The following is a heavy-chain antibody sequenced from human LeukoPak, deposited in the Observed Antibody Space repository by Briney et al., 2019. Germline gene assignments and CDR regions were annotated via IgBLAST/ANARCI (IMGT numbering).Heavy chain of an antibody. J-gene: IGHJ4*02. CDR3: AEDNAHSGFFTHDY. D-gene: IGHD3-22*01. CDR1: EFTFSNYA. V-gene: IGHV3-23*01. Sequence: GGSLRLSCVASEFTFSNYAMSWARQAPGKGLEWVSALSGDGGTTYYADSVKGRFTISRDNSKNTLYLQMNSLRGEDTALYYWAEDNAHSGFFTHDYWGQGTLVTVSS. CDR2: LSGDGGTT.